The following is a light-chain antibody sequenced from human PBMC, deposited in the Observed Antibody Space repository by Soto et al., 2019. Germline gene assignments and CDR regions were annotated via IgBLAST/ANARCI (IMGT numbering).Light chain of an antibody. CDR3: GTWDTRLSAGLWV. V-gene: IGLV1-51*02. Sequence: QSVLTQPPSVSAAPGQKVTISCSGSSSNIGNSYVSWYQQLPGTAPKLLIYENNKRPSGIPDRFSGSKSGTSATLGSTGLQIGDEADYYCGTWDTRLSAGLWVFGGGTKLTVL. CDR2: ENN. J-gene: IGLJ3*02. CDR1: SSNIGNSY.